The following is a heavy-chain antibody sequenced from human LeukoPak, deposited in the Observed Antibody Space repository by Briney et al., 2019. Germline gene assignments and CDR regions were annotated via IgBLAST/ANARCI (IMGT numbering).Heavy chain of an antibody. CDR3: ARSLVQHQIDY. CDR1: GGSISSGGYY. V-gene: IGHV4-31*03. D-gene: IGHD2-8*02. CDR2: IYYSGST. J-gene: IGHJ4*02. Sequence: SETLSLTCTVSGGSISSGGYYWSWIRQHPGKGPEWIGYIYYSGSTYYNPSLKSRVTISVDTSKNQFSLKLSSVTAADTAVYYCARSLVQHQIDYWGQGTLVTVSS.